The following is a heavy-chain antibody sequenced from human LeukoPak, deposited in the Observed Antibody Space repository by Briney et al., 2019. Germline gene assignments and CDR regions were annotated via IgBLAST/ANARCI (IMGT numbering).Heavy chain of an antibody. J-gene: IGHJ5*02. D-gene: IGHD3-10*01. CDR3: AREIQYHYGSGNIIYRNWFDP. Sequence: ASVKVSCKASGYTFTNYDLSWVRQAPGQGLEWMGWISAYNGNTKYAQKLQGRVTMTTDTSTSTAYMELRGLRSDDTAVYYCAREIQYHYGSGNIIYRNWFDPWGQGTLVTVSS. CDR1: GYTFTNYD. V-gene: IGHV1-18*01. CDR2: ISAYNGNT.